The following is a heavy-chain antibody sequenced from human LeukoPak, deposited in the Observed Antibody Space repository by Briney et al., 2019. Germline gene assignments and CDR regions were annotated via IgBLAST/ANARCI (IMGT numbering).Heavy chain of an antibody. CDR1: GGTFSSYA. Sequence: WASVKVSCKASGGTFSSYAISWVRQAPGQGLEWMGRIIPIFGIANYAQKFQGRVTITADKSTSTAYMELSGLRSEDTAVYYCARMTTVTNQDAFDIWGQGTMVTVSS. CDR2: IIPIFGIA. J-gene: IGHJ3*02. CDR3: ARMTTVTNQDAFDI. V-gene: IGHV1-69*04. D-gene: IGHD4-17*01.